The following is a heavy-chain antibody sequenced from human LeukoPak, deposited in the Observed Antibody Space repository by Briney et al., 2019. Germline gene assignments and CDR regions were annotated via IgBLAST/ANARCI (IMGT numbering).Heavy chain of an antibody. D-gene: IGHD2-15*01. Sequence: GGSLRLSCAASGFTFSTYWMHWVRQAPGKGLVWVSHIKSDGSSTSYADSVEGRFTISRDNSKNTVFLQMNSLRVDDTAEYYCARDGFSEISRDNDGFDIWGQGTMVTVSS. CDR3: ARDGFSEISRDNDGFDI. CDR2: IKSDGSST. J-gene: IGHJ3*02. V-gene: IGHV3-74*01. CDR1: GFTFSTYW.